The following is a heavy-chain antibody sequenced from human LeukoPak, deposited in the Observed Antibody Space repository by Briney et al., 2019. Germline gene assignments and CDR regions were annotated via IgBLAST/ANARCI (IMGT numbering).Heavy chain of an antibody. V-gene: IGHV3-48*01. CDR3: ARDGNRGYDMDV. CDR1: GFTFSSYH. CDR2: ISSRNEAI. D-gene: IGHD1-14*01. J-gene: IGHJ6*02. Sequence: GGSLSLSCAASGFTFSSYHMNWVRQAPGKGLEWVSYISSRNEAIYYADSVKGRFTISRDNAKNSLYLQMNSLRAEDTAVYYCARDGNRGYDMDVWGQGTTVTVSS.